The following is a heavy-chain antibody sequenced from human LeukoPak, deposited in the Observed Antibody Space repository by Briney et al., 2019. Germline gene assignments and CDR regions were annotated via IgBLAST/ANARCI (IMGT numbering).Heavy chain of an antibody. V-gene: IGHV4-34*01. CDR2: INHTGST. Sequence: SETLSLTCAVYGGSFSGYYWSWIRQPPGKGLEWIGDINHTGSTNYNPSLKSRVTISVDTSKNQFSLKLSSVTAADTAVYYCARDYGSGSYFRDYYYMDVWGKGITVTVSS. CDR1: GGSFSGYY. J-gene: IGHJ6*03. D-gene: IGHD3-10*01. CDR3: ARDYGSGSYFRDYYYMDV.